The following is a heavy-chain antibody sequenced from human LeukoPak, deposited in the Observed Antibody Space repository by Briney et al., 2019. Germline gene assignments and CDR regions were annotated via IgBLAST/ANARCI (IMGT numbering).Heavy chain of an antibody. J-gene: IGHJ3*02. CDR3: ARAYRGYYGSGSYYNDAFDI. CDR1: GFAFSSYD. Sequence: GGSLRLSCAASGFAFSSYDMYWVRQATGKGLEWVSAIGTAGDTYYPGSVKGRFTISRENAKNSLYLQMNSLRAGDTAVYYCARAYRGYYGSGSYYNDAFDIWGQGTMVTVPS. CDR2: IGTAGDT. V-gene: IGHV3-13*04. D-gene: IGHD3-10*01.